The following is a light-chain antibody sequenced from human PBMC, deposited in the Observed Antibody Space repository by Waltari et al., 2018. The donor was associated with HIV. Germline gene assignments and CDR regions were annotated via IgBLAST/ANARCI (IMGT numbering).Light chain of an antibody. J-gene: IGLJ2*01. Sequence: SYELTQPPSMTVSPGQTARIPCFGDALPNRYAYWYQQRPGQAPVLVIYKDRERPSGIPERFSGSNSGTTVTLIISGVQPEDEADYYCQSADRSGSHVVFGGGTKVTV. V-gene: IGLV3-25*03. CDR2: KDR. CDR3: QSADRSGSHVV. CDR1: ALPNRY.